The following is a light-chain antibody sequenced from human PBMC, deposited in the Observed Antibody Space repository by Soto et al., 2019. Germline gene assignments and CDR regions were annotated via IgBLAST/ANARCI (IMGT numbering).Light chain of an antibody. J-gene: IGLJ2*01. CDR1: SANIGAGYD. V-gene: IGLV1-40*01. CDR3: QSYDSSLSGVV. CDR2: GST. Sequence: QSVLTQPPSVSGAPGQRVTISCTGSSANIGAGYDGQWFQQLPGTAPKLLIFGSTNRPSGVPDRFSGSKSGTSASLAITGLQAEDEADYYCQSYDSSLSGVVFGGGTKLTVL.